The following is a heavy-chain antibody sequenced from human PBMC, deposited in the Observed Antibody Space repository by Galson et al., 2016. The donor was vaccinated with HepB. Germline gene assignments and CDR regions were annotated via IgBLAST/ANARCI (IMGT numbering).Heavy chain of an antibody. D-gene: IGHD1-26*01. J-gene: IGHJ4*02. Sequence: SLRLSCAASGFTFSSYDMTWVRQPPGKGLEWVSAISESGGSTHYADSVKGRFTISRDNSKNTLYLQMSSLRAEDTALYYCAKVVGVTTRGYFDYWGQGTLVTVSS. V-gene: IGHV3-23*01. CDR2: ISESGGST. CDR1: GFTFSSYD. CDR3: AKVVGVTTRGYFDY.